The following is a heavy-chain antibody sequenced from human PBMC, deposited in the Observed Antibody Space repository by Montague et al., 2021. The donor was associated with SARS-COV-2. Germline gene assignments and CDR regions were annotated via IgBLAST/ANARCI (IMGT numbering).Heavy chain of an antibody. CDR3: SRGGRQWLVIDPKYYFDY. V-gene: IGHV4-34*01. CDR2: INHSGST. Sequence: SETLSLTCAVYGGSLSGYHWSWIRQPPGKGLEWIGEINHSGSTDYNPSLKSRVTISVDTSKNQFSLKLISVTAADTAVYYCSRGGRQWLVIDPKYYFDYWGQGTLVTVSS. J-gene: IGHJ4*01. CDR1: GGSLSGYH. D-gene: IGHD6-19*01.